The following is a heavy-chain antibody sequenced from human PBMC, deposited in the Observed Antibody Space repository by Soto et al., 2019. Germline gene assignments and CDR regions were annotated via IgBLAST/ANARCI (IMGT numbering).Heavy chain of an antibody. Sequence: QITLNESGPTQVKPRQTLTLTCTFSGFSLTTSGVGVGWIRQSPGKAPEWLALIYWDDDKRYSPSLKSRLTITKDTSKNQVVLTMADLDPADTATYYCAHRVLRTVFGLVTTTAIYFDFWGQETPVVVSS. V-gene: IGHV2-5*02. CDR2: IYWDDDK. CDR1: GFSLTTSGVG. D-gene: IGHD3-3*01. CDR3: AHRVLRTVFGLVTTTAIYFDF. J-gene: IGHJ4*02.